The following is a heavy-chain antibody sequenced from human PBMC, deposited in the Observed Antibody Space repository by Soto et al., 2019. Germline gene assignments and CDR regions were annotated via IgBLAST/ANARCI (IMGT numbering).Heavy chain of an antibody. J-gene: IGHJ4*02. CDR1: GYTFTSYS. V-gene: IGHV1-46*01. CDR3: AKDAGGDFDY. D-gene: IGHD3-10*01. Sequence: GASVKVSCKASGYTFTSYSLHWVRQAPGQGLEWMGVINPSAGSTTYAQKFQGRVTLTRDTSTDTVYMELSSLRSGDTAMYYCAKDAGGDFDYWGQGTLVTVSS. CDR2: INPSAGST.